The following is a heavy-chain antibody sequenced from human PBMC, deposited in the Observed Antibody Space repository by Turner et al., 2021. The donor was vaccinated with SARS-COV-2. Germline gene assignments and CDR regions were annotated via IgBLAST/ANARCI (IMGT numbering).Heavy chain of an antibody. CDR2: IKQDGSEK. CDR3: AKMASSSWYFDY. V-gene: IGHV3-7*03. D-gene: IGHD6-13*01. J-gene: IGHJ4*02. Sequence: EVQLVQSGGGVVQPGGSLRLSCAASGFTFSSYWMSWVRQAPGKGLEWVANIKQDGSEKFYVDSVKGRFTISRDNAKNSLYLQMNSLRAEDTAVYYCAKMASSSWYFDYWGQGTLVTVSS. CDR1: GFTFSSYW.